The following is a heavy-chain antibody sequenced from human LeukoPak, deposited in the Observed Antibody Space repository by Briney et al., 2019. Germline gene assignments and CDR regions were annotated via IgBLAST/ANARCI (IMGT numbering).Heavy chain of an antibody. CDR2: INPNSGGT. J-gene: IGHJ6*02. Sequence: ASVKVSCKASGYTFTGYYMHWVRQAPGQGLEWMGWINPNSGGTNYAQKFQGWATMTRDTSISTAYMELSRLRSDDTAVYYCARDQLRILSMNYYYYGMDVWGQGTTVTVSS. V-gene: IGHV1-2*04. CDR3: ARDQLRILSMNYYYYGMDV. CDR1: GYTFTGYY. D-gene: IGHD2/OR15-2a*01.